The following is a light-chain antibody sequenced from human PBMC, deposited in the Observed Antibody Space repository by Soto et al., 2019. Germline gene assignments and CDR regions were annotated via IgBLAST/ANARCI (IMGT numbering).Light chain of an antibody. CDR2: EAS. J-gene: IGKJ1*01. Sequence: DIQMTQSPSTLSASVGDRVTITCRASQSISNWLAWYQQKPGKVPKLLTYEASSLESGVPLRFSGGGPGTEFTLTISSLQPDDFATYYCQQYSSYPWTFGQGTKVEIK. V-gene: IGKV1-5*03. CDR3: QQYSSYPWT. CDR1: QSISNW.